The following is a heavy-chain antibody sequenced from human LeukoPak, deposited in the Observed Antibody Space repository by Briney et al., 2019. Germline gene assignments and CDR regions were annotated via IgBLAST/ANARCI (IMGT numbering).Heavy chain of an antibody. CDR1: GFIFGDYY. V-gene: IGHV3-11*06. Sequence: PGGTLRLSCKASGFIFGDYYMNWIRQAPGKGLECLSYISSGTINHSNYADSVKGRFTISRDNSKNTLFVQMNSLRTEDTAVYYCARSGVQWQWLLTYDAFDIWGQGTMVTVSS. CDR2: ISSGTINHS. CDR3: ARSGVQWQWLLTYDAFDI. J-gene: IGHJ3*02. D-gene: IGHD6-19*01.